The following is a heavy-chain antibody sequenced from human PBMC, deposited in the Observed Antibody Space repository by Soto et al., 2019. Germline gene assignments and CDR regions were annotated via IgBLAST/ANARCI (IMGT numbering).Heavy chain of an antibody. V-gene: IGHV3-23*01. CDR1: GITFSSYA. CDR2: ISGRGGST. J-gene: IGHJ5*02. CDR3: AKAGGGIAVDNWFDP. D-gene: IGHD6-19*01. Sequence: GGSLRLSCAASGITFSSYAMSWVRQAPGKGLEWVSAISGRGGSTHYADSVKGRFTISRDNSKNTLYLQMNSLRAEDTAVYYCAKAGGGIAVDNWFDPWGQGTLVTVSS.